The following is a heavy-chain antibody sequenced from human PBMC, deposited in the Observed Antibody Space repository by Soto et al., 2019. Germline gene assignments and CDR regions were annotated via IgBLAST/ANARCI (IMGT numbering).Heavy chain of an antibody. D-gene: IGHD4-17*01. CDR2: INPSGGST. Sequence: ASVKVSCKASGYTFTNYYMHWVRQAPGQGLEWMGIINPSGGSTSYAQKFQGRVTMTRDTSTSTVYMELSSLRLEDTAVYYCAREWPVTTDYWGQGTLVTVSS. V-gene: IGHV1-46*01. CDR1: GYTFTNYY. CDR3: AREWPVTTDY. J-gene: IGHJ4*02.